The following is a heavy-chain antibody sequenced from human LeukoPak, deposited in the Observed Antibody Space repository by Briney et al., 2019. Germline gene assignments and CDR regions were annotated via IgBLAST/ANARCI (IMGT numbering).Heavy chain of an antibody. V-gene: IGHV4-59*01. J-gene: IGHJ3*02. D-gene: IGHD3-9*01. CDR3: ARWGYYDILTGYFPPLSNAFDI. Sequence: SETLSLTCTVSGGSISSYYWSWIRQPPGKGLEWIGYIYYSGSTNYNPSLKSRVTISVDTSKNQFSLKLSSVTAADTAVYYCARWGYYDILTGYFPPLSNAFDIWGQGTMVTVSS. CDR1: GGSISSYY. CDR2: IYYSGST.